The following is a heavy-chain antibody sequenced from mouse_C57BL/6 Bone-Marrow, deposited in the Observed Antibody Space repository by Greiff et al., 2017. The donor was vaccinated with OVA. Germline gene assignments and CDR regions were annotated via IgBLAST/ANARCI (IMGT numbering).Heavy chain of an antibody. J-gene: IGHJ4*01. CDR2: ISNLAYSI. CDR3: AVSNYPYYYAMDY. CDR1: GFTFSDYG. Sequence: EVQGVESGGGLVQPGGSLKLSCAASGFTFSDYGMAWVRQAPRKGPEWVAFISNLAYSIYYADTLTGRFTISRENAKNTLYLEMSSLRSEDTAMYYCAVSNYPYYYAMDYWGQGTSVTVSS. D-gene: IGHD2-5*01. V-gene: IGHV5-15*01.